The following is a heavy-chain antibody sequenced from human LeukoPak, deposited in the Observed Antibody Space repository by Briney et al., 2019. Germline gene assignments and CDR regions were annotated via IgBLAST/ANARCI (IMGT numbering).Heavy chain of an antibody. CDR2: IYYSGST. D-gene: IGHD5-12*01. Sequence: SETLSLTCTVSGGSISSGGYYWSWIRQHPGKGLEWIGYIYYSGSTYYNPSLKSRVTISVDTSKNQFSLKLSSVTAADTAVYYCARDGHVDIVATILWGQGTLVTVSS. CDR3: ARDGHVDIVATIL. CDR1: GGSISSGGYY. V-gene: IGHV4-31*03. J-gene: IGHJ4*02.